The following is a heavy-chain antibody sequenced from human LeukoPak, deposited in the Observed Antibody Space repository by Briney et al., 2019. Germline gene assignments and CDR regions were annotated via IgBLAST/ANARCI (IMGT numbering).Heavy chain of an antibody. CDR2: FDPEDGET. J-gene: IGHJ4*02. D-gene: IGHD2-15*01. Sequence: GASVKVSCEVSGYTLTELSMHWVRQAPGKGLEWMGGFDPEDGETIYAQKFQGRVTMTEDTSTDTAYMELSSLRSEDTAVYYCATSHAVVDSDPRYHYFDYWGQGTLVTVSS. CDR1: GYTLTELS. CDR3: ATSHAVVDSDPRYHYFDY. V-gene: IGHV1-24*01.